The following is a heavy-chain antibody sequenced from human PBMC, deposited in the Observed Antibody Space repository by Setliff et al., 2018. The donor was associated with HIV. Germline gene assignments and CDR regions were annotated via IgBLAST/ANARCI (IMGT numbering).Heavy chain of an antibody. CDR1: GYALTSYI. D-gene: IGHD3-9*01. V-gene: IGHV7-4-1*02. Sequence: GASVKVSCKASGYALTSYILTWVRQAPEQGLEWMGWLNTNTWNPTYAQGLTGRFDFSLDTSLSTAYLEISGLKVEDSAIYCCERDSSEYYDILPREYHNMDVWGKGTSVTVSS. CDR3: ERDSSEYYDILPREYHNMDV. J-gene: IGHJ6*03. CDR2: LNTNTWNP.